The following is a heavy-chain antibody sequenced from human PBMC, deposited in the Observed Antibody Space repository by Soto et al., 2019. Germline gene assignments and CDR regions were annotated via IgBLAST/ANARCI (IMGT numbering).Heavy chain of an antibody. CDR1: GFTFSSYW. CDR2: INSDGSST. CDR3: ARLSYRTAAAVAGKNEFDY. V-gene: IGHV3-74*01. Sequence: GGSLRLSCAASGFTFSSYWMHWVRQAPGKGLVWVSRINSDGSSTSYADSVKGRFTISRDNAKNTLYLQMNSLRAEDTAVYYCARLSYRTAAAVAGKNEFDYWGQGTLVTVSS. D-gene: IGHD6-19*01. J-gene: IGHJ4*02.